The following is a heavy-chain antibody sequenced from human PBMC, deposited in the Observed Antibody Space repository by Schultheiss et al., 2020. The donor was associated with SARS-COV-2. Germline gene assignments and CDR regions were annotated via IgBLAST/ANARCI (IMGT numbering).Heavy chain of an antibody. V-gene: IGHV5-10-1*01. CDR2: FDPTDSTI. CDR3: ATPGAYHYIRGYLAFDI. CDR1: EYNFDNFW. Sequence: GGSLRLSCQVSEYNFDNFWISWVRQMPGKGLEWVGRFDPTDSTINYNPSFEDHVTISADKSISTVYLQWNSLKASDTGMYFCATPGAYHYIRGYLAFDIWGQGTMVTVSS. J-gene: IGHJ3*02. D-gene: IGHD3-10*01.